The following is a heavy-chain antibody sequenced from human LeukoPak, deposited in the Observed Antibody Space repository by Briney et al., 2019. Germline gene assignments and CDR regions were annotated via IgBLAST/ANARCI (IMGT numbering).Heavy chain of an antibody. CDR3: ARVGTHYDSSAFDN. J-gene: IGHJ4*02. CDR2: INHSGST. V-gene: IGHV4-34*01. D-gene: IGHD3-22*01. CDR1: GGSFSGYY. Sequence: SETLSLTCAVYGGSFSGYYWCWIRQPPGKGLEWIGEINHSGSTNYNPSLKSRVTISVDTSKNQFSLKLSSVTAADTAVYYCARVGTHYDSSAFDNWGQGTAVTVSA.